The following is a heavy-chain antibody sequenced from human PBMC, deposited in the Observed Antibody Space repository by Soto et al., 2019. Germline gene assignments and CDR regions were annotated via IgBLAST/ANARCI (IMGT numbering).Heavy chain of an antibody. Sequence: QITLKESAPTRVKPTQTLTLTCTFSGFSLTSRPMGVGWIRQPPGKALEWLAFIYWDDDKRYSPSLRSRLTITKDTCGNQVVLTMTNKDPVDTATYYCAHRLSGYNWNGGYFDYWGQGALVTVSS. CDR1: GFSLTSRPMG. CDR2: IYWDDDK. CDR3: AHRLSGYNWNGGYFDY. V-gene: IGHV2-5*02. D-gene: IGHD1-1*01. J-gene: IGHJ4*02.